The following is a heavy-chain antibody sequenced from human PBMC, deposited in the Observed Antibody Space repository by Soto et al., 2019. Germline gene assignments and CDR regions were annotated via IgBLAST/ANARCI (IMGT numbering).Heavy chain of an antibody. CDR2: INPSGGST. V-gene: IGHV1-46*01. D-gene: IGHD2-15*01. CDR1: GYTFTSYY. J-gene: IGHJ4*02. Sequence: QVQLVRSGAEVKKPGASVKVSCKASGYTFTSYYMHWVRQAPGQGLEWMGIINPSGGSTSYAQKFQGRVTMTRDTSTSTVYMELSSLRSEDTAVYYCVFVYDCSGGSCYFDYWGQGTLVTVSS. CDR3: VFVYDCSGGSCYFDY.